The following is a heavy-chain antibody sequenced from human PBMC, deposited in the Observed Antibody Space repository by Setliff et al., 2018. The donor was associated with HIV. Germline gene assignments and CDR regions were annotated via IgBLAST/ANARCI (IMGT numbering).Heavy chain of an antibody. V-gene: IGHV3-15*01. Sequence: GGSLRFSCAASGLTFSNAWMSWVRQAPGKGLEWVGRIKSKTDGGTTDYAAPVKGRFTISRDDSKNTLYLQMNSLKTEDTAVYYCTTIQKLTTPVDYWGQGTLVTVSS. J-gene: IGHJ4*02. D-gene: IGHD4-17*01. CDR1: GLTFSNAW. CDR2: IKSKTDGGTT. CDR3: TTIQKLTTPVDY.